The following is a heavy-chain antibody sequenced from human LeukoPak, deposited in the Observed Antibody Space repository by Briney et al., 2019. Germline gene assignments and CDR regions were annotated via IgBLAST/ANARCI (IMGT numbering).Heavy chain of an antibody. CDR3: AREDYEYYYYGMDV. CDR1: GYTFTGYY. D-gene: IGHD4-17*01. J-gene: IGHJ6*02. Sequence: GASVKVFCKASGYTFTGYYMHWVRQAPGQGLEWMGRINPNSGGTNYAQKFQGRVTMTRDTSISTAYMELSRLRSDDTAVYYCAREDYEYYYYGMDVWGQGTTVTVSS. CDR2: INPNSGGT. V-gene: IGHV1-2*06.